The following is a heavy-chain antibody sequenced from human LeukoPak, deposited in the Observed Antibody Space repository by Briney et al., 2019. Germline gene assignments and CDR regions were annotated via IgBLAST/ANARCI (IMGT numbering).Heavy chain of an antibody. V-gene: IGHV1-2*02. CDR1: GYTFTGYY. D-gene: IGHD1-14*01. CDR3: ARSTGAWGPRYGMDV. Sequence: ASVKVSCKASGYTFTGYYMHWVRQAPGQGLEWMGWINPNSGGTNYAQKFQGRVTMTRDTSISTAYMELSRLRSDDTAVYYCARSTGAWGPRYGMDVWGQGTTVTVSS. CDR2: INPNSGGT. J-gene: IGHJ6*02.